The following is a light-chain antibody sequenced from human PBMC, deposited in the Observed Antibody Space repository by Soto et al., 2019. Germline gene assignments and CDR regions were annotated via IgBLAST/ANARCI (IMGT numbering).Light chain of an antibody. CDR2: DAS. J-gene: IGKJ5*01. Sequence: EIVLTQSPATLSLSPGERATLSCRASQSVRNYLPWHQQRPGQAPRVLIYDASNRATGIPARFSGSGSGTDFTLTISSLEPEDFAVYYCQQRSNWPITFGQGTRLEIK. V-gene: IGKV3-11*01. CDR1: QSVRNY. CDR3: QQRSNWPIT.